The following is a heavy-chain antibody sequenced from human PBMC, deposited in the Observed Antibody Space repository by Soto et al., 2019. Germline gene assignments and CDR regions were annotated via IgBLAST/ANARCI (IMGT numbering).Heavy chain of an antibody. CDR3: ARGRYCLTGRCFPNWFDS. CDR1: GDSLSTVDYF. D-gene: IGHD2-15*01. CDR2: IYKSTTT. Sequence: VSLTCSVSGDSLSTVDYFWAWIRQPPGQALEYIGYIYKSTTTYYNPSFESRVAISLDTSKSQFSLNVTSVTAADTAVYFCARGRYCLTGRCFPNWFDSWGQGTLVTVSS. V-gene: IGHV4-30-4*01. J-gene: IGHJ5*01.